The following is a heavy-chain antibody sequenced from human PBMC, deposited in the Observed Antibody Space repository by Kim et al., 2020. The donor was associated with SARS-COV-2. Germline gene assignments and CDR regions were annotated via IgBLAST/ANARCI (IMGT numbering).Heavy chain of an antibody. D-gene: IGHD6-13*01. CDR2: GGT. J-gene: IGHJ4*02. V-gene: IGHV4-4*07. CDR3: ARAAAGFDY. Sequence: GGTNDNPSRKSRLTMSVDTSKNQFSLKLSSVTAADTALYYCARAAAGFDYWGQGTLVTVSS.